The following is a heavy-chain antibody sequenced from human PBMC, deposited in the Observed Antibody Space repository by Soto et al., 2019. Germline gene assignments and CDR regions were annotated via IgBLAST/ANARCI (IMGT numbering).Heavy chain of an antibody. CDR1: GFTFSSYA. CDR3: AKRDYDSSGYYPFEY. V-gene: IGHV3-23*01. D-gene: IGHD3-22*01. Sequence: PWGSLRLSCAASGFTFSSYAMSWVRQDPGKGLEWVSAISVSVGSTYYADSVKGRFTISRDNSKNTLYLQMNSLRAEDTAVYYCAKRDYDSSGYYPFEYWGEGTLVPVSA. CDR2: ISVSVGST. J-gene: IGHJ4*02.